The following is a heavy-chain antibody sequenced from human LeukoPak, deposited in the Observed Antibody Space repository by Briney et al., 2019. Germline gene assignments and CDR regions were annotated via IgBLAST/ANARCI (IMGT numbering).Heavy chain of an antibody. CDR2: ISWNSGSI. CDR3: ASTHLGPVLYFDY. Sequence: GGSLRLSCAASGFTFDDYAMHWVRQAPGKGLEWVSGISWNSGSIGYADSVKGRFTISRDNAKNSLYLQMNSLRAEDTAVYYCASTHLGPVLYFDYWGQGTLVTVPS. CDR1: GFTFDDYA. J-gene: IGHJ4*02. D-gene: IGHD3-3*01. V-gene: IGHV3-9*01.